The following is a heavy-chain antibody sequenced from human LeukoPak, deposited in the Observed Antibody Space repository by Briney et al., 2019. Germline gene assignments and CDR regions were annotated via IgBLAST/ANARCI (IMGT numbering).Heavy chain of an antibody. CDR1: GGSISSGSYY. Sequence: SETLSLTCTVSGGSISSGSYYWTWIRQPPGKGLEWIGYIYYSGSTNYNPSLKSRVTISVDTSKNQFSLKLSSVTAADTAVYYCARAGYSYGYGYDYWGQGTLVTVSS. CDR3: ARAGYSYGYGYDY. CDR2: IYYSGST. J-gene: IGHJ4*02. D-gene: IGHD5-18*01. V-gene: IGHV4-61*01.